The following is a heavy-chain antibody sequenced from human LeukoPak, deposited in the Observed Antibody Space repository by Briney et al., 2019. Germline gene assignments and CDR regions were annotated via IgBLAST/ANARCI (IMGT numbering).Heavy chain of an antibody. Sequence: ASVKVSCKASGYTFTSYAISWVRQAPGQGLEWMGWISAYNGYTNYAQNLQGRVTMTTDTSTSTAYMELTSLRSDDTAVYYCARALARDVYYINWFDHWGQGTLVTVSS. D-gene: IGHD5-24*01. V-gene: IGHV1-18*01. CDR1: GYTFTSYA. CDR3: ARALARDVYYINWFDH. CDR2: ISAYNGYT. J-gene: IGHJ5*02.